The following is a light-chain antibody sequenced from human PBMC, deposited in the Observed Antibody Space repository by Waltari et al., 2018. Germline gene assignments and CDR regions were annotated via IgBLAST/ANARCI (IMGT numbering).Light chain of an antibody. CDR3: CSYAGNYVWV. Sequence: QSALTQPAAVSGSPGQSVTISCTGASSDIGRYDIVSWYQQHPGNAPKLVISDVSKRPSGVSDRFPGSKSGDTTSLTISGLQFDDEADYYCCSYAGNYVWVFGGGTRLTVL. J-gene: IGLJ3*02. CDR1: SSDIGRYDI. V-gene: IGLV2-23*02. CDR2: DVS.